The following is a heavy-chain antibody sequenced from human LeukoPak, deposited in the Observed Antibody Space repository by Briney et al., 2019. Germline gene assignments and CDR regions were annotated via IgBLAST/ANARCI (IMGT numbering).Heavy chain of an antibody. J-gene: IGHJ4*02. CDR2: ISGSGASA. CDR1: GFTFSNYA. D-gene: IGHD3-10*01. CDR3: ARSRGFGEILPFDY. Sequence: QPGGSLRLSCAASGFTFSNYAMSWVRQAPGKGLEWVSGISGSGASAYYADSVKGRFTISRDNSKTTIYLQMNSLRGEDTAVYYCARSRGFGEILPFDYWGQGTLVTVSS. V-gene: IGHV3-23*01.